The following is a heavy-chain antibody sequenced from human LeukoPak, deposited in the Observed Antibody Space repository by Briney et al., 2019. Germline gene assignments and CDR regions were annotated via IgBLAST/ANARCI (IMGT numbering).Heavy chain of an antibody. CDR2: INPNGGGT. Sequence: ASVKVSCKASGYTFTGYYMHWVRQAPGQGLEWMGWINPNGGGTNYAQKFQGRVTMTRDTSISTAYMELSRLRSDDTAVYYCARDLNRQDDYGAYWGQGTLVTVSS. CDR1: GYTFTGYY. CDR3: ARDLNRQDDYGAY. V-gene: IGHV1-2*02. J-gene: IGHJ4*02.